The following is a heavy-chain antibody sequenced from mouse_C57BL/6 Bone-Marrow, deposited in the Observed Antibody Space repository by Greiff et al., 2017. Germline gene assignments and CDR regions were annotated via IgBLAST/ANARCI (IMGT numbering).Heavy chain of an antibody. CDR3: ARKKPVSYWYFDV. V-gene: IGHV1-26*01. CDR1: GYTFTDYY. Sequence: EVQLQQSGPELVKPGASVKISCKASGYTFTDYYMNWVKQSHGKSLEWIGDINPNNGGTSYNQKFKGKATLTVDKSSSTAYMELRSLTSEDSAVYYCARKKPVSYWYFDVWGTGTTVTVS. D-gene: IGHD2-12*01. CDR2: INPNNGGT. J-gene: IGHJ1*03.